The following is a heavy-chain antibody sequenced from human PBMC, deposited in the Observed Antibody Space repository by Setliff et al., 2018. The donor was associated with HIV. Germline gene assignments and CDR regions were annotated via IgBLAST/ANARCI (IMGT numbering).Heavy chain of an antibody. CDR1: GYSVSSGYY. D-gene: IGHD6-13*01. J-gene: IGHJ6*03. CDR2: IYYSGST. V-gene: IGHV4-38-2*01. Sequence: SETLSLTCAVSGYSVSSGYYWGWIRQPPGKGLEWIASIYYSGSTYYAPSLKSRVTISVDTSKNQFSLKLSSVTAADTAVYYCARSQGSATYYYYYYMDVWGKGTTVTVSS. CDR3: ARSQGSATYYYYYYMDV.